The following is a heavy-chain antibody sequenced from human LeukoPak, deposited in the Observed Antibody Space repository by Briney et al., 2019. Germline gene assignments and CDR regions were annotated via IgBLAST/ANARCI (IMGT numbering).Heavy chain of an antibody. CDR1: GGTFSSYA. J-gene: IGHJ6*02. V-gene: IGHV1-69*13. D-gene: IGHD3-22*01. CDR2: IIPIFGTA. CDR3: AREASSAYYYYGMAV. Sequence: GASVKVSCKASGGTFSSYAISWVRQAPGQGLEWMGGIIPIFGTANYAQKFQGRVTITADESTSTAYMELSSLRSEDTAVYYCAREASSAYYYYGMAVWGQGTTVTVSS.